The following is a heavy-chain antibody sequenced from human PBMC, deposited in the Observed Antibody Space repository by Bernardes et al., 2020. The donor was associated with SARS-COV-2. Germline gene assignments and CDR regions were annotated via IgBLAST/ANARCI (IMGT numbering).Heavy chain of an antibody. J-gene: IGHJ4*02. CDR3: AQDSFALFGVGLLLK. Sequence: GGSLRLSCAVSGFSFTSHAMSWVRQAPGKGLEWVSSISGNGRSTYYADSVKGRFTISRDNSKDTLTLQMNGLRADDTARYYCAQDSFALFGVGLLLKWGQGTLVTVSS. CDR2: ISGNGRST. D-gene: IGHD3-3*01. V-gene: IGHV3-23*01. CDR1: GFSFTSHA.